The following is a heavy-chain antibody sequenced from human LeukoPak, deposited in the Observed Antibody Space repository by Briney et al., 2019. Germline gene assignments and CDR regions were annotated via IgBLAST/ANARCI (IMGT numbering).Heavy chain of an antibody. D-gene: IGHD4-17*01. Sequence: ASVKVSCKASGYTFTSYGISWVRQAPGQGLEWMGWISAYNGNTNYAQKLQGRVTMTTDTSTSTTYMELRSLRSDDTAVYYCARCYGDYLGLDFDYWGQGTLVTVSS. J-gene: IGHJ4*02. V-gene: IGHV1-18*01. CDR1: GYTFTSYG. CDR2: ISAYNGNT. CDR3: ARCYGDYLGLDFDY.